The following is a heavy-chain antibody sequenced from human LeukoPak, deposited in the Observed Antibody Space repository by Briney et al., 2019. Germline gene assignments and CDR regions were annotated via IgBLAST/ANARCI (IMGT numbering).Heavy chain of an antibody. D-gene: IGHD4-17*01. CDR2: INHSGST. Sequence: PETLSLTCAVYGGSFSGNYWSWIRQPPGKGLEWIGEINHSGSTNYNPSLKGRVTISVDTSKKQFSLKLNSVTAADTAVYYCASLRILDDYGDYSYWGQGTLVTVSS. CDR3: ASLRILDDYGDYSY. J-gene: IGHJ4*02. V-gene: IGHV4-34*01. CDR1: GGSFSGNY.